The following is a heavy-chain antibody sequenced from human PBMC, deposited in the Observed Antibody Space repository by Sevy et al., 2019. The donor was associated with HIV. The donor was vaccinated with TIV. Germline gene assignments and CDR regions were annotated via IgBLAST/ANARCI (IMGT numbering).Heavy chain of an antibody. CDR3: ASRAAASTERNYYYGMDV. D-gene: IGHD6-13*01. CDR2: IYYSGST. J-gene: IGHJ6*02. CDR1: GGSISSSSYY. Sequence: SETLSLTCTVSGGSISSSSYYWGWIRQPPGKGLEWIGSIYYSGSTYYNPSLKSRVTISVDTSKNQFSLKLSSVTAADTAVYYCASRAAASTERNYYYGMDVWGQGTTVTVSS. V-gene: IGHV4-39*01.